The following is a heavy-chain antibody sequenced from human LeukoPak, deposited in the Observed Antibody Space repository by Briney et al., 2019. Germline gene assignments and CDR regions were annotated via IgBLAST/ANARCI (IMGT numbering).Heavy chain of an antibody. CDR1: GGSFSGYY. Sequence: KPSETLSLTCAVYGGSFSGYYWSWIRQPPGKGLEWIGEIIYSGNTNYNPSLKSRVTVSVDTSKNQFSLKVSSVTAADTAVYYCARGQGTVTTHWGQGTLVTVSS. CDR2: IIYSGNT. V-gene: IGHV4-34*01. D-gene: IGHD4-17*01. CDR3: ARGQGTVTTH. J-gene: IGHJ4*02.